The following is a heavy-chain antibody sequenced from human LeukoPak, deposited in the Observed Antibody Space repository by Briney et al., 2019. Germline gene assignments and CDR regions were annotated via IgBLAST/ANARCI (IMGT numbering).Heavy chain of an antibody. CDR3: ARGRWFDP. CDR1: GGSFSGYY. J-gene: IGHJ5*02. CDR2: INHSGST. V-gene: IGHV4-34*01. Sequence: SETLSLTCAVYGGSFSGYYWSWIRQPPGKGLEWIGEINHSGSTNYNPSLKSRVTISVDTSKNQFSLKLSSVTTADTAVYYCARGRWFDPWGQGTLVTVSS.